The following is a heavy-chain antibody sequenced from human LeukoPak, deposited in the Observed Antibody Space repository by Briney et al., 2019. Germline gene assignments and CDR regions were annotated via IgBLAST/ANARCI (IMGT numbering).Heavy chain of an antibody. D-gene: IGHD3-22*01. Sequence: SETLSLTCTVSGGSISSYYWSWIRQPPGKGLEWIGYIYYSGSTNYNPSLKSRVTISVDTSKNRFSLKLSSVTAADTAVYYCARSYYYDSSGYYPMVYFDYWGQGTLVTVSS. CDR3: ARSYYYDSSGYYPMVYFDY. CDR2: IYYSGST. V-gene: IGHV4-59*01. CDR1: GGSISSYY. J-gene: IGHJ4*02.